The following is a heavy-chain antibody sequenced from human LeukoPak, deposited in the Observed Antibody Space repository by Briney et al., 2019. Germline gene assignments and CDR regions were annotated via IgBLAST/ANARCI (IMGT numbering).Heavy chain of an antibody. Sequence: GGSLRLSCAASGFTVSSNYMSWVRQAPGKGLEWVSVIYSGGSTYYADSVKGRFTISRDNSKNTLYLQMNSLRAEDTAVYYCAGTLWFGGYNWFDPWGQGTLVTVSS. CDR3: AGTLWFGGYNWFDP. V-gene: IGHV3-66*01. CDR1: GFTVSSNY. J-gene: IGHJ5*02. D-gene: IGHD3-10*01. CDR2: IYSGGST.